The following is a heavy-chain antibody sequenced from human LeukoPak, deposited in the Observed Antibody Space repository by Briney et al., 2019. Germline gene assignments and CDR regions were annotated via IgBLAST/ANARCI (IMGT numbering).Heavy chain of an antibody. CDR1: GFTVSSNY. J-gene: IGHJ6*03. Sequence: GGSLRLSCAASGFTVSSNYMSWVRQAPGKGLEWVSVIYSGGSTYYADSVESRFTTSTDNSKTTLYLQINSLRAEDTAVYYWAIDLRFLEWPARDYYYYMDVWGKGTTVTVSS. CDR2: IYSGGST. CDR3: AIDLRFLEWPARDYYYYMDV. D-gene: IGHD3-3*01. V-gene: IGHV3-53*01.